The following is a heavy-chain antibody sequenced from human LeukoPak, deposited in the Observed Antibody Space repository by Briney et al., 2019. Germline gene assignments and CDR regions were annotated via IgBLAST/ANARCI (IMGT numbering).Heavy chain of an antibody. V-gene: IGHV4-34*01. CDR1: GGSFSGYY. D-gene: IGHD2-15*01. CDR3: ARDGGYCSGGSCYSDN. Sequence: PAETLSLTCAVYGGSFSGYYWSWIRQPPGKGLEWIGEINHSGSTKYNPSLKTRVTMSVDTAKNQFSLKMSSLTAADTAVYYCARDGGYCSGGSCYSDNWGQGTLATVSS. J-gene: IGHJ4*02. CDR2: INHSGST.